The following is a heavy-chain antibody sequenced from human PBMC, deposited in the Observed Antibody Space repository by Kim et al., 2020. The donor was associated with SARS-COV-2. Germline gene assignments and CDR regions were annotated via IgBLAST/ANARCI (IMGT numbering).Heavy chain of an antibody. D-gene: IGHD5-12*01. CDR2: T. Sequence: TNYNPSLKSRVTNAIDAHRNPFSLKLSSVSAADTAVYYCAKASGWLSDLWGRGSLVTVSS. CDR3: AKASGWLSDL. J-gene: IGHJ2*01. V-gene: IGHV4-59*01.